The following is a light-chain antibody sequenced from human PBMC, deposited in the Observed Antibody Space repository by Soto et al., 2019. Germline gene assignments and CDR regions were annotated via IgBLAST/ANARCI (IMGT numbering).Light chain of an antibody. V-gene: IGLV2-14*01. CDR2: DVS. Sequence: QSALTQPASVSGSPGQSIAISCTGTSSDVGAYNHVYWYQQHPGNAPKIIIYDVSDRPSGVSNRFSGSKSGNTASLTISGLQAEDEADYYCSSYTTTNTVIFGGGTKLTVL. J-gene: IGLJ2*01. CDR1: SSDVGAYNH. CDR3: SSYTTTNTVI.